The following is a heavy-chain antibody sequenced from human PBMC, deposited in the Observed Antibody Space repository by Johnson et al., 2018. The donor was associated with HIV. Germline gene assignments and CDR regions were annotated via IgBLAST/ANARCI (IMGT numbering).Heavy chain of an antibody. CDR3: ARSRSTRIAADAFDI. V-gene: IGHV3-30-3*01. J-gene: IGHJ3*02. CDR2: ISYDGNNK. Sequence: QVQLVESGGGVVQPGRSLRLSCAASGFTFSSYALHWVRQAPGKGLEWVAVISYDGNNKYYADSVKGRFTISRDNSKNTLYLQMNSLRAEDTAVYYCARSRSTRIAADAFDIWGQGTMVTVSS. CDR1: GFTFSSYA. D-gene: IGHD6-13*01.